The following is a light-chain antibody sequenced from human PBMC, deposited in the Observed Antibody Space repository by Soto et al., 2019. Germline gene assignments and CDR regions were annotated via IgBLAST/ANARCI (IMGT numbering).Light chain of an antibody. J-gene: IGKJ1*01. CDR1: QSISIL. Sequence: DIQLTQSPSTLSASVGDRVTITCRASQSISILLAWYQQKPGKAPNLLIYATSTLETGVSSRFSGSGSGTEFTLTISSLQPDDSATYYCQHYYDFSWTFGQGTKVEIK. CDR3: QHYYDFSWT. CDR2: ATS. V-gene: IGKV1-5*03.